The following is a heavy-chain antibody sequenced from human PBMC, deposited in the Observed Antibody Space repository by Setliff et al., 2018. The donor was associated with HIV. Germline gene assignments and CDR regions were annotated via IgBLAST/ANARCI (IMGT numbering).Heavy chain of an antibody. CDR3: ARELYGGNSRPFDY. V-gene: IGHV4-59*02. CDR1: GGSVTSYL. CDR2: IYYTGIT. D-gene: IGHD2-21*02. J-gene: IGHJ4*02. Sequence: SETLSLTCSISGGSVTSYLWHWFRQPPGKGLEWIGYIYYTGITDNNPSLEGRVTISVDTSKSQASLRLKSVTTADTAVYYCARELYGGNSRPFDYWGQGALVTVSS.